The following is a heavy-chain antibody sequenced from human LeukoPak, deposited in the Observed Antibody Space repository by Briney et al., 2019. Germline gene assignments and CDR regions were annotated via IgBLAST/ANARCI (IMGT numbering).Heavy chain of an antibody. CDR3: AKDIMITFGGVIGYAFDI. V-gene: IGHV3-30-3*01. Sequence: GRSLRLSCAASGFTFSSYAMHWVRQAPGKGLEWVALISYDGSNKYYADSVKGRFTISRDNSKNTLYLQMNSLRAEDTAVYYCAKDIMITFGGVIGYAFDIWGQGTMVTVSS. CDR2: ISYDGSNK. CDR1: GFTFSSYA. J-gene: IGHJ3*02. D-gene: IGHD3-16*02.